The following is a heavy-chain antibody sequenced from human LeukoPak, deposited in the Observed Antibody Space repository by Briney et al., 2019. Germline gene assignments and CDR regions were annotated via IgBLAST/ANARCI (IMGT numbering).Heavy chain of an antibody. D-gene: IGHD3-22*01. V-gene: IGHV4-39*01. CDR2: IYYSGST. CDR1: AGSISSSSYS. CDR3: ARHRTIYYDSSGYWV. J-gene: IGHJ4*02. Sequence: PSETLSLTCTVSAGSISSSSYSWGWIRQPPGKGLEWIGSIYYSGSTYFNPSLKSRVTISVDTSKNQFSLKLSSATAADTAVYYCARHRTIYYDSSGYWVWGQGTLVTVSS.